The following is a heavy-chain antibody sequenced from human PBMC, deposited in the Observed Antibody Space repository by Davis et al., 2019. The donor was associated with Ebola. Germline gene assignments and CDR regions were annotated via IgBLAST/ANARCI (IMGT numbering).Heavy chain of an antibody. Sequence: SETLSLTCTVSGGSISSYYWSWIRQPPGKGLEWIGYIYYSGSTNYNPSLKSRVTISVDTSKNQFSLKLSSVTAADTAVYYCARELLVGWFDPWGQGTLVTVSS. CDR2: IYYSGST. D-gene: IGHD6-6*01. J-gene: IGHJ5*02. CDR1: GGSISSYY. CDR3: ARELLVGWFDP. V-gene: IGHV4-59*01.